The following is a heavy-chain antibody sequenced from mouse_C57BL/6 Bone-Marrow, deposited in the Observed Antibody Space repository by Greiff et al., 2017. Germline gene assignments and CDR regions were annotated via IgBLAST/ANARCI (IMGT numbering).Heavy chain of an antibody. Sequence: QVQLQQSGAELVKPGASVKLSCKASGYTFTNYWMHWVKQRPGQGLEWIGMMHPNGGSPDYNEKFKSEAKLSVDKSSRTAYMELSSLTSEDSAVYYCARSYDYDDYTMDDGGQGTSVTVSS. V-gene: IGHV1-64*01. D-gene: IGHD2-4*01. J-gene: IGHJ4*01. CDR1: GYTFTNYW. CDR3: ARSYDYDDYTMDD. CDR2: MHPNGGSP.